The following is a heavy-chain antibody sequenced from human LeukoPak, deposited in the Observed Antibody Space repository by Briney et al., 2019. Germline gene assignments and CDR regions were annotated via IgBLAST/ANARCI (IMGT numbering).Heavy chain of an antibody. CDR1: GFTFSSYA. D-gene: IGHD4-17*01. CDR2: ISYDESNK. Sequence: SGGSLRLSCAASGFTFSSYAMHWVRQAPGKGLEWAAVISYDESNKYYADSVKGRFTISRDNSKNTMYLQMNSLRTEDTAVYYCARETGSAVGSTDFDYWGQGTLVTVSS. J-gene: IGHJ4*02. V-gene: IGHV3-30-3*01. CDR3: ARETGSAVGSTDFDY.